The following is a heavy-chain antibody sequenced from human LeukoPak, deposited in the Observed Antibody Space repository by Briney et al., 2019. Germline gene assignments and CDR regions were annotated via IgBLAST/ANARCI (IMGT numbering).Heavy chain of an antibody. CDR3: ARAFYYGSGSHSIDY. CDR2: ISAYNGNT. J-gene: IGHJ4*02. CDR1: GYTFTSYG. Sequence: ASVKVSCKASGYTFTSYGISWVRQAPGQGLEWMGWISAYNGNTNYAQKFQGRVTMTRDTSISTAYMELSRLRSDDTAVYYCARAFYYGSGSHSIDYWGQGTLVTVSS. V-gene: IGHV1-18*01. D-gene: IGHD3-10*01.